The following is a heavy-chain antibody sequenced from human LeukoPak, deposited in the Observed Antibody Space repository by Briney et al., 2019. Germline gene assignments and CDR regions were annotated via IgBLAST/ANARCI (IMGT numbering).Heavy chain of an antibody. CDR2: IKSRADGGTP. J-gene: IGHJ3*02. CDR3: ATQGFLDAFGI. CDR1: GFTFSDAW. D-gene: IGHD3-10*01. Sequence: PGGSLRLSCAASGFTFSDAWMIWVRQAPGKGLEWVGRIKSRADGGTPDYAAPVTGRFTISRDDSNGTLFLQMNSLTTEDTAVYYCATQGFLDAFGIWGQGPIVIVSS. V-gene: IGHV3-15*01.